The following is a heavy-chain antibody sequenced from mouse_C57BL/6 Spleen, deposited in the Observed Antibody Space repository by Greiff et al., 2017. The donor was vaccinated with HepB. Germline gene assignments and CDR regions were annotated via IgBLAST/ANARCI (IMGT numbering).Heavy chain of an antibody. CDR1: GYTFTSYW. V-gene: IGHV1-53*01. Sequence: VQLQQPGTELVKPGASVKLSCKASGYTFTSYWMHWVKQRPGQGLEWIGNINPSNGGTNYNEKFKSKATLTVDKSSSTAYMQLSSLTSEDSAVYYWARSDYDGAWFAYWGQGTLVTVSA. D-gene: IGHD2-4*01. CDR3: ARSDYDGAWFAY. J-gene: IGHJ3*01. CDR2: INPSNGGT.